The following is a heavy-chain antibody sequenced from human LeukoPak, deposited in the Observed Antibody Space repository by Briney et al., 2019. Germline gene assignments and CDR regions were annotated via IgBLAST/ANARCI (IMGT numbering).Heavy chain of an antibody. CDR3: AKDLTVTRPYYFDY. V-gene: IGHV3-30*02. CDR1: GFTFSSYG. Sequence: GGSLRLSCATSGFTFSSYGMHWVRQAPGKGLEWVAFIRYDGSNKYYADSVKGRFTISRDNSKNTLYLQMNSLRAEDTAVYYCAKDLTVTRPYYFDYWGQGALVTVSS. J-gene: IGHJ4*02. D-gene: IGHD4-17*01. CDR2: IRYDGSNK.